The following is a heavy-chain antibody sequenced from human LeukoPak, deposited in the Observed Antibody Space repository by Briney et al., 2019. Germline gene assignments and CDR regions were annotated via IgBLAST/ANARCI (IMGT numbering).Heavy chain of an antibody. CDR2: ISAYNGNT. V-gene: IGHV1-18*01. CDR1: GYTFTGYG. Sequence: ASVKVSCKASGYTFTGYGISWVRQAPGQGLEWMGWISAYNGNTNYAQKLQGRVTMTTDTSTSTAYMELRSLRSDDTAVYYCARVPYYYDSSGYYSFDYWGQGTLVTVPS. CDR3: ARVPYYYDSSGYYSFDY. D-gene: IGHD3-22*01. J-gene: IGHJ4*02.